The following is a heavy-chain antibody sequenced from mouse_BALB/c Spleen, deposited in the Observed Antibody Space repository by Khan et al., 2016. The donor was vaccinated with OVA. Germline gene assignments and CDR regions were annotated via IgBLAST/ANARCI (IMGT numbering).Heavy chain of an antibody. CDR3: ARSKYLARY. CDR1: GYSLTRYG. V-gene: IGHV2-9*02. Sequence: VQLQESGPGLVAPSQSLSITCTVYGYSLTRYGVHWVRQPPGKGLEWLGLIWAGGSTNYNWALMSRLSISKDNSKSLVLVIMNSLQTDDTALYYCARSKYLARYWGQGTTLTVSS. J-gene: IGHJ2*01. D-gene: IGHD3-3*01. CDR2: IWAGGST.